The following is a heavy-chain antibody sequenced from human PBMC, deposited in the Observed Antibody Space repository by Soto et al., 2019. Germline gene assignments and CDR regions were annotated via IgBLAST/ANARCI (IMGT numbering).Heavy chain of an antibody. CDR1: GFTFSSYT. D-gene: IGHD6-13*01. J-gene: IGHJ6*02. CDR2: ITSSSSTI. V-gene: IGHV3-48*02. CDR3: ARTLAAAAYYYYYGMDV. Sequence: PGVSLRLSCAASGFTFSSYTMNWVRQAPGKGLEWVSYITSSSSTIYYADSVKGRFTISRDNAKNSLYLQMNSLRDEDTAVYYCARTLAAAAYYYYYGMDVWGQGTTVTVSS.